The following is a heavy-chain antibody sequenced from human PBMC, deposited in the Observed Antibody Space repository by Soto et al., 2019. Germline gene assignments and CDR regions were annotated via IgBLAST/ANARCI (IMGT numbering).Heavy chain of an antibody. D-gene: IGHD2-2*01. CDR2: ISSSSSYI. J-gene: IGHJ4*02. CDR1: GFTFSSYS. V-gene: IGHV3-21*01. CDR3: ARAEQELGYCSSTSCYQAPFDY. Sequence: GGSLRLSCAASGFTFSSYSMNWVRQAPGKGLEWVSSISSSSSYIYYADSVKGRFTISRDNAKNSLYLQMNSLRAEDTAVYYCARAEQELGYCSSTSCYQAPFDYWGQGTLVTVSS.